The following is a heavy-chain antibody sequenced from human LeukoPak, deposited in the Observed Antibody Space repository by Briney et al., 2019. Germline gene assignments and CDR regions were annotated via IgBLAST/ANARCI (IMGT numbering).Heavy chain of an antibody. D-gene: IGHD6-19*01. Sequence: SETLSLTCAVSGGSFSGYYWSWIRQPPGKGLEWIGEINHSGSTNYNPSLKSRVTISVDTSKNQFSLKLSSVTAADTAVYYCARGGSGWYGNYYYYGMDVWGQGTTVTVSS. CDR3: ARGGSGWYGNYYYYGMDV. J-gene: IGHJ6*02. CDR2: INHSGST. CDR1: GGSFSGYY. V-gene: IGHV4-34*01.